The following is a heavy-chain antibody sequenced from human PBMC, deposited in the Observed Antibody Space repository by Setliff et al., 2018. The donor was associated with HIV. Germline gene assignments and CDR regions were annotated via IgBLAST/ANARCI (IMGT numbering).Heavy chain of an antibody. D-gene: IGHD6-19*01. CDR3: ARDPRGAVAGFDY. J-gene: IGHJ4*02. CDR1: GFSVSNKY. CDR2: LYNDGST. V-gene: IGHV3-66*01. Sequence: GGSLRLSCAASGFSVSNKYMSWVRQAPGQGLEWVSALYNDGSTYYPDSVKGRFTISRDNSKNTLSLQMNRLRADDTAVYFCARDPRGAVAGFDYWGQGTLVTVSS.